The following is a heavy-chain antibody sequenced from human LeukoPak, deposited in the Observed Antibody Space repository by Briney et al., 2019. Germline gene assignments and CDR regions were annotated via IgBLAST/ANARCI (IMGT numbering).Heavy chain of an antibody. Sequence: GGSLRLSCAASGFTFDDYAMHWVRQAPGKGLEWVSGINWNSGGIAYADSVGGRFTISRDNAKNSLYLEMNSLRGEDTAFYFCARDYIGRGSGTNFVDHWGQGTLVTVSS. J-gene: IGHJ4*02. D-gene: IGHD3-10*01. V-gene: IGHV3-9*01. CDR3: ARDYIGRGSGTNFVDH. CDR1: GFTFDDYA. CDR2: INWNSGGI.